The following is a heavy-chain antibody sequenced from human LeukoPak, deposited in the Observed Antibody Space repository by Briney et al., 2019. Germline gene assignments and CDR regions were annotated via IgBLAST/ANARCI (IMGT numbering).Heavy chain of an antibody. CDR3: ASCSLSGGSCYYLDY. D-gene: IGHD2-15*01. CDR2: IWYDGSNK. V-gene: IGHV3-33*01. Sequence: PGGSLRLSCAASGFTFSSYGMHWVRQAPGKGLEWVAVIWYDGSNKYYADSVKGRFTIPRDNSKNTLYLQMNSLRAEDTAVYYCASCSLSGGSCYYLDYWGQGTLVTVSS. J-gene: IGHJ4*02. CDR1: GFTFSSYG.